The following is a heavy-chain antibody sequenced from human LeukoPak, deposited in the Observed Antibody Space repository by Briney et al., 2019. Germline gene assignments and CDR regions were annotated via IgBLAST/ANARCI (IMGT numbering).Heavy chain of an antibody. J-gene: IGHJ3*02. CDR2: IYTSGST. Sequence: SETLSLTCTVSGGSISSYYWSWIRQPAGKGLEWIGRIYTSGSTNYNPSLKSRVTMSVDTSKNQFSLKLSSVTAADTAVYYCARESLGSSSGWSNDVFDIWGQGTMVTVSS. D-gene: IGHD6-19*01. V-gene: IGHV4-4*07. CDR1: GGSISSYY. CDR3: ARESLGSSSGWSNDVFDI.